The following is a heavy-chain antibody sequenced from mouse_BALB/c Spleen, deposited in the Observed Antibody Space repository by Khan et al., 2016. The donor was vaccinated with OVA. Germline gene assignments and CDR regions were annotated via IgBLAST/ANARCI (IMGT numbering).Heavy chain of an antibody. CDR2: IWAGGST. CDR1: GFSLTSYG. D-gene: IGHD1-3*01. V-gene: IGHV2-9*02. Sequence: QVHVQQSGPGLVAPSQSLSITCTVSGFSLTSYGVHWVRQPPGKGLEWLGVIWAGGSTNYNSALMYRLSISTDNSKSQVFLKMNSLQTDDTAMYYCARLEDIWGQGTTLTVSS. CDR3: ARLEDI. J-gene: IGHJ2*01.